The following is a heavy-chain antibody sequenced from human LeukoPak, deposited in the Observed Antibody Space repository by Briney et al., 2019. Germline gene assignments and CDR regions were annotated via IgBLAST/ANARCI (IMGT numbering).Heavy chain of an antibody. D-gene: IGHD4/OR15-4a*01. CDR1: GGSISSYY. CDR3: ARLMVVTRRGYFDY. V-gene: IGHV4-59*08. CDR2: IYYSGST. Sequence: SETLSLTCTVSGGSISSYYWSWIRQPPGKGLERIGYIYYSGSTNYNPSLKSRVTISVDTSKNQFSLKLSSVTAADTAVYYCARLMVVTRRGYFDYWGQGTLVTVSS. J-gene: IGHJ4*02.